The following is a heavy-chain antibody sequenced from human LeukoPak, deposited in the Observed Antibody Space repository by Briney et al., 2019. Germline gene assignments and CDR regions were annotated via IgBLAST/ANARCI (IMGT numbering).Heavy chain of an antibody. CDR3: ARARSGYLTFDY. Sequence: ASVKVSCKASGYTFTNYDINWVRQAPGQGLEWMGWINPNSGGTNYAQKFQGRVTMTRDTSISTAYMELSRLRSDDTAVYYCARARSGYLTFDYWGQGTLVTVSS. CDR1: GYTFTNYD. J-gene: IGHJ4*02. D-gene: IGHD5-12*01. V-gene: IGHV1-2*02. CDR2: INPNSGGT.